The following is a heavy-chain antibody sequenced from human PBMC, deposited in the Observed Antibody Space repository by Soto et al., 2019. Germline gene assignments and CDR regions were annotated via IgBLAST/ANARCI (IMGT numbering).Heavy chain of an antibody. CDR3: AKRHGYNYFDL. V-gene: IGHV3-11*06. CDR1: GFTFSDSY. D-gene: IGHD5-12*01. Sequence: QVPLVESGGGLVKPGGSLRLSCVASGFTFSDSYMSWVRQAPGNGLEWVSYISGSSGYTEYADSVRGRFTISRDNAKNSVYLEMNSLRAEDTALYYCAKRHGYNYFDLWGQGALVTVSS. J-gene: IGHJ4*02. CDR2: ISGSSGYT.